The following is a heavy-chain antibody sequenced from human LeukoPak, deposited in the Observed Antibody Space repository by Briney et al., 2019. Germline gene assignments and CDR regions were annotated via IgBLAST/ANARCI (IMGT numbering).Heavy chain of an antibody. CDR1: GGTFSSYA. J-gene: IGHJ2*01. CDR2: INPSGGST. D-gene: IGHD3-16*01. Sequence: ASVKVSCKASGGTFSSYAISWVRQAPGQGLEWMGIINPSGGSTSYAQKFQGRVTMTRDTSTSTAYMELRSLRSDDTAVYYCARGPGGGYAGWYFDLWGRGTLVTVSS. V-gene: IGHV1-46*01. CDR3: ARGPGGGYAGWYFDL.